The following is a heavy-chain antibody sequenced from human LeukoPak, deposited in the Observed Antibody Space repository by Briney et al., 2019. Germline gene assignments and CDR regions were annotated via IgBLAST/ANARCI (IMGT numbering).Heavy chain of an antibody. CDR3: ARARDYYDSSSYPNWFDP. Sequence: SETLSLTCTVSGGSISSYYWTWIRQPAGKGLEWIGRIYSSGSTNYNPSLKSRVIMSVDKSQNQFSLKLSSVPAADTAVYYCARARDYYDSSSYPNWFDPWGQGTLVTVSS. V-gene: IGHV4-4*07. CDR1: GGSISSYY. CDR2: IYSSGST. J-gene: IGHJ5*02. D-gene: IGHD3-22*01.